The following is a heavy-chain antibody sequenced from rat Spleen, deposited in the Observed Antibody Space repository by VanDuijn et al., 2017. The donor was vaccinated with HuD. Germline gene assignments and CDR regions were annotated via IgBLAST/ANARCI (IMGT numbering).Heavy chain of an antibody. CDR1: GYSITSNY. CDR2: INSAGST. D-gene: IGHD1-9*01. Sequence: EVQLQESGPGLVKPSQSLSLTCSVTGYSITSNYWGWIRKFPGNKLEWMGFINSAGSTNYNPSLKSRISITRDTSKNQFFLQLNSVTTEDTATYYCARYYGYNYFDYWGQGVMVTVSS. V-gene: IGHV3-3*01. CDR3: ARYYGYNYFDY. J-gene: IGHJ2*01.